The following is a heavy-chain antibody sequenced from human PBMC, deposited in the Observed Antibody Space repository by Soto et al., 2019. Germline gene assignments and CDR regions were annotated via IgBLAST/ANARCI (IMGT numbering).Heavy chain of an antibody. CDR2: IYGSPAGTP. Sequence: EVHLLESGGGLVQPWGSLRLSCAASGFTFSRYTMSWIRQAPGKGLEWVSGIYGSPAGTPFYADSVRGRLTISRDDSRNTLDLQMNSLRTEDSAIYYCAKDLTPDGFWDLDYWGQGTLVTVSS. J-gene: IGHJ4*02. V-gene: IGHV3-23*01. CDR3: AKDLTPDGFWDLDY. D-gene: IGHD4-17*01. CDR1: GFTFSRYT.